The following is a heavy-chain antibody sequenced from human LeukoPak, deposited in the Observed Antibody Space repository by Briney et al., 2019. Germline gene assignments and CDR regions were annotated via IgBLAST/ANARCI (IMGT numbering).Heavy chain of an antibody. D-gene: IGHD4-17*01. V-gene: IGHV3-30*02. CDR3: ARGEFGYGGYAYFDY. J-gene: IGHJ4*02. CDR1: GFTFSTYG. Sequence: PGGSLRLSCAASGFTFSTYGMHWVRQAPGKGLEWVAFIRYDGSDKYYGGSVKGRFTISRDTSKNTLYLQMNSLRAEDTAVYYCARGEFGYGGYAYFDYWGQGTLVTVSS. CDR2: IRYDGSDK.